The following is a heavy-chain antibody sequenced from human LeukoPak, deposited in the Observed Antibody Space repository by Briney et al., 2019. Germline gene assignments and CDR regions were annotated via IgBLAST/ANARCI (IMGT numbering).Heavy chain of an antibody. CDR1: GGSISSSSYY. V-gene: IGHV4-39*02. CDR2: IYYSGST. CDR3: ARDHCGGILYYFDY. D-gene: IGHD2-21*01. Sequence: SETLSLTCTVSGGSISSSSYYWGWIRQPPGKGLEWIGSIYYSGSTYHNPSLKSRVTISVDTSKNQFSLKLSSVTAADTAVYYCARDHCGGILYYFDYWGQGTLGTVSS. J-gene: IGHJ4*02.